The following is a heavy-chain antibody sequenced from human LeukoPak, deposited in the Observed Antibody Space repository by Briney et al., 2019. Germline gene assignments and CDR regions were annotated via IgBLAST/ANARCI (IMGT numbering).Heavy chain of an antibody. CDR1: GYTFTGYY. CDR3: ARDSGYSSSWYVGASNY. J-gene: IGHJ4*02. D-gene: IGHD6-13*01. V-gene: IGHV1-2*02. Sequence: ASVKVSCKASGYTFTGYYMHWVRQAPGQGLEWMGWINPNSGGTNYAQKFQGRVTMTRDTSISTAYMELSRLRSDDTAVYYCARDSGYSSSWYVGASNYWGQGTLVTVSS. CDR2: INPNSGGT.